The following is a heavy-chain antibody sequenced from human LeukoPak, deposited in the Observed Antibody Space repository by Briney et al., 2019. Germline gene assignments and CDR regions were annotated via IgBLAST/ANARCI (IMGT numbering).Heavy chain of an antibody. Sequence: GGSLRLSCAASGFTFSSYWMSWVRQAPGKGLEWVANIKQDGSEKYYVDSVKGRFTISRDNAKNSLYLQMNSLRAEDTAVYYCARGSSWYEVDYYFDYWGQGTLVTASS. CDR3: ARGSSWYEVDYYFDY. D-gene: IGHD6-13*01. J-gene: IGHJ4*02. CDR2: IKQDGSEK. CDR1: GFTFSSYW. V-gene: IGHV3-7*01.